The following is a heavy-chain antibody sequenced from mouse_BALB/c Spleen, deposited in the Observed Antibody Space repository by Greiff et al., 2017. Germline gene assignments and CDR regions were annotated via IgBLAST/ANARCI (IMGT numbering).Heavy chain of an antibody. CDR1: GFTFSSYG. CDR2: INSNGGST. J-gene: IGHJ1*01. D-gene: IGHD1-2*01. CDR3: ARGGFITTATGCFDV. Sequence: EVQLVESGGGLVQPGGSLKLSCAASGFTFSSYGMSWVRQTPDKRLELVATINSNGGSTYYPDSVKGRFTISRDNAKNTLYLQMSSLKSEDTAMYYCARGGFITTATGCFDVWGAGTTVTVSS. V-gene: IGHV5-6-3*01.